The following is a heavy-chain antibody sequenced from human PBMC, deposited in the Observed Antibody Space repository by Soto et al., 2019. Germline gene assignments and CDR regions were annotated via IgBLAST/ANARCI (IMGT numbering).Heavy chain of an antibody. V-gene: IGHV2-5*01. J-gene: IGHJ5*02. CDR3: AHYTITPATNWSDP. D-gene: IGHD2-2*02. Sequence: SGPTLVNPTQTLTLTCTFSGFSLTTSGVGVGWIRQPPGKALEWLALIYWNDDKRYSPSLRGRLTITKDTSKNQVVLAMTNMDPVDTATYYCAHYTITPATNWSDPWGPATLVTVFS. CDR1: GFSLTTSGVG. CDR2: IYWNDDK.